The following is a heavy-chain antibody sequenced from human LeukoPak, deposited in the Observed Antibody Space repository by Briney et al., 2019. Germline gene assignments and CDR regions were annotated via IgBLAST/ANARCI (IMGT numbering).Heavy chain of an antibody. CDR3: ARGAAATY. CDR2: ISTSGST. CDR1: GGSISSSSYY. Sequence: SETLSLTCTVSGGSISSSSYYWGWIRQPPGKGLESIGHISTSGSTNYNPSLKSRVTMSVDTSKNQFSLKLSSVTAADTAVYYCARGAAATYWGQGTLVTVSS. D-gene: IGHD6-13*01. J-gene: IGHJ4*02. V-gene: IGHV4-61*05.